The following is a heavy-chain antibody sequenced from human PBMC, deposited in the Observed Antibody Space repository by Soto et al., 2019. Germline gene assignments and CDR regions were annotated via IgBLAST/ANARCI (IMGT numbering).Heavy chain of an antibody. Sequence: LRLSCAASGFTFSNAWMSWVRQAPGKGLEWVGRIKSKTDGGTTDYAAPVKGRFTISRDDSKNTLYRQMNSLKTEDTAVYYCTTLKFGELSHVDYWGQGTLVTVSS. CDR3: TTLKFGELSHVDY. CDR1: GFTFSNAW. CDR2: IKSKTDGGTT. J-gene: IGHJ4*02. D-gene: IGHD3-10*01. V-gene: IGHV3-15*01.